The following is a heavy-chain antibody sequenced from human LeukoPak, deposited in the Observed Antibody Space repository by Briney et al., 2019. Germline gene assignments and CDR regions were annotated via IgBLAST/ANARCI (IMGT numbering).Heavy chain of an antibody. Sequence: GGSLRLSCAASGFTFSSYGMSWVRRAPGKGLEWVSAISSSGGSTYYADSVKGRFTISRDNFKNTLYLQMNSLRAEDTAVYYCARDYVWGSYRYFVYWGQGTLVTVSS. D-gene: IGHD3-16*02. CDR3: ARDYVWGSYRYFVY. CDR1: GFTFSSYG. V-gene: IGHV3-23*01. J-gene: IGHJ4*02. CDR2: ISSSGGST.